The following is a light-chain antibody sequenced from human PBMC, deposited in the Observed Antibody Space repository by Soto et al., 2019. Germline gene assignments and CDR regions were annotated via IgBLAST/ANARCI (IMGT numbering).Light chain of an antibody. Sequence: EMVLTQSPGTLSLSPGETATLSCRASQSVSGSYLAWYQQKPGQAPRLLIYGASSRATGVPDRFSGSGSGTDFTLTISRLEPEDFAMYYCQQYGRTFGQGTKVEVK. J-gene: IGKJ1*01. V-gene: IGKV3-20*01. CDR1: QSVSGSY. CDR3: QQYGRT. CDR2: GAS.